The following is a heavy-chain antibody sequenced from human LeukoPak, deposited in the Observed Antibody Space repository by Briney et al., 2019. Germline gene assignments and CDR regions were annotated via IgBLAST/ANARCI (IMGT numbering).Heavy chain of an antibody. CDR2: IFYSGST. J-gene: IGHJ4*02. CDR3: ARHDFFGRGEQWPQLVDY. Sequence: PSETLSLTCAVSGGSISSGGYSWSWIRQPPGKGLEWIGYIFYSGSTYYNPSLKSRVTISVDTSKSQFSLKLSSVTAADTAVYYCARHDFFGRGEQWPQLVDYWGQGTLVTVSS. D-gene: IGHD6-19*01. CDR1: GGSISSGGYS. V-gene: IGHV4-30-4*07.